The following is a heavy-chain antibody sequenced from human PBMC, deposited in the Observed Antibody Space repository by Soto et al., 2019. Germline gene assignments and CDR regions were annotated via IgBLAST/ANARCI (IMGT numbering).Heavy chain of an antibody. CDR2: ISRDGTNK. V-gene: IGHV3-30*04. CDR3: ARSRSGAVADSFDF. D-gene: IGHD3-10*01. J-gene: IGHJ4*02. CDR1: GFTFSRYA. Sequence: VGSVRLSCAASGFTFSRYAIHWVRQAPGKGLEWVAVISRDGTNKYYVDSVKGRFTISRDNSRNTLYLQMNSLRHEDAAVYYCARSRSGAVADSFDFWGQGTLVTVSS.